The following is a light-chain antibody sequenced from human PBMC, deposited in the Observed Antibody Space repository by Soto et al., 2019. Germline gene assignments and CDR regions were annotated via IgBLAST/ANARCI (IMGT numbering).Light chain of an antibody. CDR1: SGSIASNS. Sequence: NFMLTQPHSVSESPGKTVTISCTRSSGSIASNSVQWYQQRPGSAPTTVIYEDNQRPSGVPDRFSGSTDGSSNSASPTISGLQAEDEADYYCQSYDTSTVVFGGGTKLTVL. J-gene: IGLJ2*01. CDR2: EDN. V-gene: IGLV6-57*04. CDR3: QSYDTSTVV.